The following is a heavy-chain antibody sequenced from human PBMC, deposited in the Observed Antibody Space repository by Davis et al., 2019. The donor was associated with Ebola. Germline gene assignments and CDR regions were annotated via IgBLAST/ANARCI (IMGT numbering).Heavy chain of an antibody. CDR2: MSGSGDST. CDR3: ARIQSGHHGMDV. CDR1: GFRFSSYA. V-gene: IGHV3-23*01. J-gene: IGHJ6*02. D-gene: IGHD3-10*01. Sequence: GGSLRLSCAASGFRFSSYALSWVRQAPGKGLEWVSRMSGSGDSTYYADSVKGRFTISRDNSKNTLYLQMNSLRAEDTAVYYCARIQSGHHGMDVWGQGTTVTVSS.